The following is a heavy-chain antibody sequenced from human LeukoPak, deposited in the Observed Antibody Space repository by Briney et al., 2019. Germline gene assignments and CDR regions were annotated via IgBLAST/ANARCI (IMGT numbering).Heavy chain of an antibody. Sequence: PGGSLRLSCAASGFTFSNSAMCWVRQAPGKGLEWVSGINWNGGSTGYVDSVKGRFTISRDNAKNSLHLQMNSLRAEDTALYYCARDISSGWYFDYWGQGTLVTVSS. D-gene: IGHD6-19*01. CDR3: ARDISSGWYFDY. J-gene: IGHJ4*02. CDR2: INWNGGST. CDR1: GFTFSNSA. V-gene: IGHV3-20*04.